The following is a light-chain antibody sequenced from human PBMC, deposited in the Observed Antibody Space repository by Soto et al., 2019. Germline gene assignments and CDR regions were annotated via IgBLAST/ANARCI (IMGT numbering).Light chain of an antibody. CDR2: KDS. V-gene: IGLV3-25*03. CDR3: QSADSSGTLVV. J-gene: IGLJ2*01. Sequence: SYELTQPPSVSVSPGQTARITCSGDALPKQYAYWYQQKPGQAPVLVIYKDSERPSGIPERFAGSSSGTTVTLTISGGQAEDEADYYCQSADSSGTLVVFGGGTKLTVL. CDR1: ALPKQY.